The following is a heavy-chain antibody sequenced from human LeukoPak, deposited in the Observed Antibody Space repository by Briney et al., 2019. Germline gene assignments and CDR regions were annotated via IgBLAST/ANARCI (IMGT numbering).Heavy chain of an antibody. J-gene: IGHJ3*02. CDR1: GGSISSYY. CDR2: IYYSGST. D-gene: IGHD1-7*01. Sequence: SETLSLTCTVSGGSISSYYWSWIRQSPGKGLEWIGYIYYSGSTNYNPSLKSRVTISVDTSKNQFSLKLSSVTAADTAVYYCARRGTGTTGRAFDIWGQGTMVTVSS. CDR3: ARRGTGTTGRAFDI. V-gene: IGHV4-59*08.